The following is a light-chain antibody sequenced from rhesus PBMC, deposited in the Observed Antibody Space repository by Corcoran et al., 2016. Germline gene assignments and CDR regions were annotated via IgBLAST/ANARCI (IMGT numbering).Light chain of an antibody. J-gene: IGKJ3*01. CDR1: QSVSSS. CDR2: GAS. Sequence: QVILTQSPATLSLSPGERATLSCRASQSVSSSLAWYQQKPGQAPRLLIYGASSRATGIPDRFSGSGSGTEFTLTISSLEPEDVSVYYCQKYSSSPFTFGPGTKLDIK. V-gene: IGKV3-53*02. CDR3: QKYSSSPFT.